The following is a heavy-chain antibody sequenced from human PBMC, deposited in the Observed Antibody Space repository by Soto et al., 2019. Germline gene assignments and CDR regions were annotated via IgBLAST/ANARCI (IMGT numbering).Heavy chain of an antibody. Sequence: PGGSLRLSCAASGFTFSSYGMHWVRQAPGKGLEWVAVIWYDGSNKYYADSVKGRFTISRDNSKNTLYLQMNSLRAEDTAVYYCARDRILEWLFTFGYYYYGMDVWGQGTTVTVSS. CDR1: GFTFSSYG. J-gene: IGHJ6*02. CDR2: IWYDGSNK. CDR3: ARDRILEWLFTFGYYYYGMDV. D-gene: IGHD3-3*01. V-gene: IGHV3-33*01.